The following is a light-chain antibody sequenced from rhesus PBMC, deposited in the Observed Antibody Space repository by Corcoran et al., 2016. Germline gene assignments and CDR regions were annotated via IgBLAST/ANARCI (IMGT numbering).Light chain of an antibody. CDR1: QNIYSN. J-gene: IGKJ1*01. CDR3: QLYHDKPWA. V-gene: IGKV1S12*01. Sequence: DIQMTQSPSALSASVGDSVTISCRASQNIYSNLAWYQQKPGKAPKLLIYSASSLQTGIPPRFSGSGSGTDFTLTISRLQPEDSAGYYCQLYHDKPWAFGQGTKVEIK. CDR2: SAS.